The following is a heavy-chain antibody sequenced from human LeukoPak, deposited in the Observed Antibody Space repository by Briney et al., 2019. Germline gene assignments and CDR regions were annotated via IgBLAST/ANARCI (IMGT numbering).Heavy chain of an antibody. V-gene: IGHV1-69*02. D-gene: IGHD3-3*01. Sequence: ASVKVSCKASGGTFSSYTISWVRQAPGQGLEWVGRIIPILGIANYAQKFQGRVTITADKSTSTAYMELSSLRSEDTAAYYCASAYYDFWSGYQFDYWGQGTLVTVSS. CDR3: ASAYYDFWSGYQFDY. CDR2: IIPILGIA. J-gene: IGHJ4*02. CDR1: GGTFSSYT.